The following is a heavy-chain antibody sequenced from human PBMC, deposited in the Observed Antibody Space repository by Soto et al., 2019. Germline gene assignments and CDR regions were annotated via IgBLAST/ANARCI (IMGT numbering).Heavy chain of an antibody. V-gene: IGHV3-33*01. D-gene: IGHD5-12*01. Sequence: PGGSLRLSCAASGFTFSSYGMHWVRQAAGKGLEWVAVIWYDGSNKYYADSVKGRFTISRDNSKNTLYLQMNSLRAEDTAVYYCARDKGDIVATHWGQGTLVTVSS. CDR2: IWYDGSNK. CDR3: ARDKGDIVATH. J-gene: IGHJ4*02. CDR1: GFTFSSYG.